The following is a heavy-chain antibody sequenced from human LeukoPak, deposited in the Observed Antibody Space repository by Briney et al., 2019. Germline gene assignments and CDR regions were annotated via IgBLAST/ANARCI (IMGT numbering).Heavy chain of an antibody. J-gene: IGHJ5*02. Sequence: PSQTLSLTCTVSGGSISSGHYYWGWIRQPAGKGLEWIGRVYFSGSTNYNPSLKDRVAISIDTSKNQFSLKLHSVTAADTAVYYCAKDGGHTALGPWGQGTLVTVST. V-gene: IGHV4-61*02. D-gene: IGHD5-18*01. CDR3: AKDGGHTALGP. CDR1: GGSISSGHYY. CDR2: VYFSGST.